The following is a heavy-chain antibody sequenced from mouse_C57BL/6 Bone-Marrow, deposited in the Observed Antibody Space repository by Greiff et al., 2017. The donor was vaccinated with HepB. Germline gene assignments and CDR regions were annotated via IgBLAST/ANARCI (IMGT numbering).Heavy chain of an antibody. CDR2: IHTNSGST. Sequence: VQLQQPGAELVKPGASVKLSCKASGYTFTSYWMHWVKQRPGQGLEWIGRIHTNSGSTNYNEKFKSKATLTVEKSSSTAYMQLSSLTSEDSAVYYCARLGGWFAYWGQGTVVTVSA. V-gene: IGHV1-64*01. J-gene: IGHJ3*01. CDR1: GYTFTSYW. CDR3: ARLGGWFAY. D-gene: IGHD1-1*02.